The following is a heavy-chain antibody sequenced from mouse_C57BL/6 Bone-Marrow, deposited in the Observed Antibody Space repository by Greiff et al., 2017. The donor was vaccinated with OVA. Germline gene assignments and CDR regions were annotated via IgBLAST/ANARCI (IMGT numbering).Heavy chain of an antibody. J-gene: IGHJ4*01. Sequence: VQLQQSGPELVKPGASVKISCKASGYTFTDYYMNWVKQSHGKSLEWIGDINPNNGGTSYNQKFKGKATLTVDKSSSTAYMELRSLTSEDSAVYYGATRQLRLRRAMDYWGQGTSVTVSS. D-gene: IGHD3-2*02. CDR1: GYTFTDYY. CDR2: INPNNGGT. CDR3: ATRQLRLRRAMDY. V-gene: IGHV1-26*01.